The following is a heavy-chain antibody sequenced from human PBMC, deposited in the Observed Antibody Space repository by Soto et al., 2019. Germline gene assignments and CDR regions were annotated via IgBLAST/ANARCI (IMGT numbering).Heavy chain of an antibody. CDR3: ATESAVAVLDT. D-gene: IGHD6-19*01. CDR1: GYTFTSYG. Sequence: QVQLVQSGAEVKKPGASVKVSCKASGYTFTSYGISWVRQAPGQGLEWMGWISAYNGNTNYARELQGRVTMTTGTSTSTADMELGSLRCVDTAVYYGATESAVAVLDTWGEGTLVTV. CDR2: ISAYNGNT. J-gene: IGHJ5*02. V-gene: IGHV1-18*01.